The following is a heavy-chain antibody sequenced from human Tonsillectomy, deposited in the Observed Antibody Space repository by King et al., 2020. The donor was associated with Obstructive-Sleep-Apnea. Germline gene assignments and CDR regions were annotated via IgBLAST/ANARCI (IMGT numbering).Heavy chain of an antibody. D-gene: IGHD6-13*01. Sequence: VQLVESGGGVVQPGRSLRLSCAASGFTFCRYGMHWVRQAPGKGLEWVSFVRYDGSNKYYADAVKGRFHISRDNSNNTLYLQMNSLRAEDTAVYYCAKNEPYSSRWYSSLNYYYYGMDVWGQGTTVTVSS. CDR1: GFTFCRYG. CDR2: VRYDGSNK. V-gene: IGHV3-30*02. J-gene: IGHJ6*02. CDR3: AKNEPYSSRWYSSLNYYYYGMDV.